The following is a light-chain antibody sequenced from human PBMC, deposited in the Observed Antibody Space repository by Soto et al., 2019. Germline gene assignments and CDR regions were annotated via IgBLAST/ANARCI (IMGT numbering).Light chain of an antibody. V-gene: IGKV1-5*01. J-gene: IGKJ1*01. CDR2: SAS. CDR1: QSISSW. Sequence: DIQMTQSPSTLSASVGDRVTITCRASQSISSWLARDQQKPGTVPKLLIYSASTLQSGVPSRFSGSGSGTEFTLTITSLQPEDFATYYCQQYDYYSGTFGHGTKVDIK. CDR3: QQYDYYSGT.